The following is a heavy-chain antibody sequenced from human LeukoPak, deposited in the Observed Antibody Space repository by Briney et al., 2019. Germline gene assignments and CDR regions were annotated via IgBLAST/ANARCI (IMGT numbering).Heavy chain of an antibody. V-gene: IGHV3-33*08. CDR2: IWYDGSNK. J-gene: IGHJ6*02. CDR3: ARDGAKQWLVHFYYYSGMDV. D-gene: IGHD6-19*01. Sequence: GGSLRLSCAASGFTFSSYGMHWVRQAPGKGLEWVAVIWYDGSNKYYADSVKGRFTISRDNSKNTLYLQMNSLRAEDTAVYYCARDGAKQWLVHFYYYSGMDVWGQGTTVTVSS. CDR1: GFTFSSYG.